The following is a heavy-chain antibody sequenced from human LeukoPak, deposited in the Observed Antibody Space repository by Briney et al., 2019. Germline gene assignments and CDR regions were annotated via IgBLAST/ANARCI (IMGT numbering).Heavy chain of an antibody. D-gene: IGHD3-10*01. V-gene: IGHV3-30*02. CDR1: GFTFSSYW. CDR2: IRYDGSNK. Sequence: PGGSLRLSCAVSGFTFSSYWMHWVRQAPGKGLEWVAFIRYDGSNKYYADSVKGRFTISRDNSKNTLYLQMNSLRAEDTAVYYCAKDKLLWFGESSYYFDYWGQGTLVTVSS. CDR3: AKDKLLWFGESSYYFDY. J-gene: IGHJ4*02.